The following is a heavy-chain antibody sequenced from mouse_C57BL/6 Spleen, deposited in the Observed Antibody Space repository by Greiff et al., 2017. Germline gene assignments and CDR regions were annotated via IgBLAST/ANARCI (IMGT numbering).Heavy chain of an antibody. CDR1: GFTFSNYW. CDR3: TVDYGNFYWYFDV. D-gene: IGHD2-1*01. CDR2: IRLKSDNYAT. V-gene: IGHV6-3*01. J-gene: IGHJ1*03. Sequence: EVKVEESGGGLVQPGGSMKLSCVASGFTFSNYWMNWVRQSPEKGLEWVAQIRLKSDNYATHYAESVKGRFTISRDDSKSSVYLQMNNLRAEDTGIYYCTVDYGNFYWYFDVWGTGTTVTVSS.